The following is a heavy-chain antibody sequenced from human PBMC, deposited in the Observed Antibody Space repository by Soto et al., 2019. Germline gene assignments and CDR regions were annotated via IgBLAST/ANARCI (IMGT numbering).Heavy chain of an antibody. CDR3: ARDSGSYAYGEGY. V-gene: IGHV4-4*07. CDR2: VYSSGTT. D-gene: IGHD3-22*01. J-gene: IGHJ4*02. CDR1: GGSINSYW. Sequence: QVQLQESGPGLVKPSETLSLTCSVSGGSINSYWWSWIRQPTGKGLEWIGRVYSSGTTDYNPSLNRRATMSVETSKNQFSLKLSSVTAADTAVYYCARDSGSYAYGEGYWCQGIQVTVSS.